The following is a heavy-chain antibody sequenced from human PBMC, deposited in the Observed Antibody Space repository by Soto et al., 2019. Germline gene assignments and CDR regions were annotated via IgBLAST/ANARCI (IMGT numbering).Heavy chain of an antibody. CDR3: AGEVGSGGWYYYYFGMDA. V-gene: IGHV3-53*02. Sequence: EVQLVETGGGLIQPGGSLRLSCAASGLTVRSNYMSWVRQAPGKGLEWVSLIFSGGSTYYADSVKGRFTISRDNSKNIVYLQMTSLRAEDTAVYYCAGEVGSGGWYYYYFGMDAWGQGTTVTVSS. CDR2: IFSGGST. J-gene: IGHJ6*02. CDR1: GLTVRSNY. D-gene: IGHD6-19*01.